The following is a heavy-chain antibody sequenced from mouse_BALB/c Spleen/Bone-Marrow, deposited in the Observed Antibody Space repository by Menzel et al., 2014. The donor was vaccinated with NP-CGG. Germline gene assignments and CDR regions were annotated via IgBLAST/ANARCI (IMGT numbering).Heavy chain of an antibody. CDR1: GFTFSSYA. CDR3: ARHGITRLLDY. Sequence: EVKLVESGGGLVKPGGSLKLSCAASGFTFSSYAMSWVRQTPEKRLEWVATINSGGSYTYYPDSVKGRFTISRDNAKNTLYLQMSSLRSEDTAMYYCARHGITRLLDYWGQGTTLTVSS. J-gene: IGHJ2*01. D-gene: IGHD2-4*01. V-gene: IGHV5-9-3*01. CDR2: INSGGSYT.